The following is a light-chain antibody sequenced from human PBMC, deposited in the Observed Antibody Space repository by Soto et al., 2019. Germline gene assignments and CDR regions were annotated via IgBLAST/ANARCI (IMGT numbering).Light chain of an antibody. CDR2: EVS. Sequence: QSVLTQPASVSGSPGQSITISCTGASGDVGGYNFVSWYQHHPGTAPKLMIYEVSKRPSGVSNRFSGSKSANTASLTISGLQAEDEADYYCSSYANNNTRVFGGGTKVTVL. CDR1: SGDVGGYNF. CDR3: SSYANNNTRV. V-gene: IGLV2-14*01. J-gene: IGLJ3*02.